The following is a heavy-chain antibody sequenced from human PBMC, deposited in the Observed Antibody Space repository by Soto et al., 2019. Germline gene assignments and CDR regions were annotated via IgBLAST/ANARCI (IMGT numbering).Heavy chain of an antibody. V-gene: IGHV4-34*01. J-gene: IGHJ6*02. CDR3: ASRIGWNYYYGMDV. D-gene: IGHD6-19*01. CDR1: GGSFSGYY. CDR2: INHSGST. Sequence: SETLSLTCAVYGGSFSGYYWSWIRQPPGKGLEWIGEINHSGSTNYNPSLKSRVTISVDTSKNQFSLKLSSVTAADTAVYYCASRIGWNYYYGMDVWGQGTTVTVS.